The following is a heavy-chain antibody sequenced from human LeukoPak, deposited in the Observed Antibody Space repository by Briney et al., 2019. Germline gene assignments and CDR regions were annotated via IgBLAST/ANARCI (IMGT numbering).Heavy chain of an antibody. J-gene: IGHJ4*02. CDR2: INPNSGGT. CDR3: ARDGGSRVPPTY. CDR1: GYTFTTYA. D-gene: IGHD3-16*01. V-gene: IGHV1-2*02. Sequence: ASVKLSCKASGYTFTTYAIHWVRQAPGQRLEWMGWINPNSGGTNYAQKFQGRVTMTRDTSISTAYMELSRLRSDDTAVYYCARDGGSRVPPTYWGQGTLVTVSS.